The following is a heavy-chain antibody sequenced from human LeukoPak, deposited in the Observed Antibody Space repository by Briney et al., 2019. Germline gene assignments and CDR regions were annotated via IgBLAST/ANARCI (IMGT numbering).Heavy chain of an antibody. J-gene: IGHJ6*02. Sequence: ASVKVSCKVSGYTLTELSMHWVRQAPGKRLEWMGGFDPKDGETIYAQKFQGRVTMTEDTSTDTAYMELSSLRSEDTAVYYCATSGWVPYYYYGMDVWGQGTTVTVSS. CDR1: GYTLTELS. D-gene: IGHD1-26*01. CDR2: FDPKDGET. V-gene: IGHV1-24*01. CDR3: ATSGWVPYYYYGMDV.